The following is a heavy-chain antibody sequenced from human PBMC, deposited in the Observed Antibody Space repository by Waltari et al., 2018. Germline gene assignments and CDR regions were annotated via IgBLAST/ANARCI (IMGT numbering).Heavy chain of an antibody. CDR3: EREFLGSYGLGYYFDY. CDR1: GFTFSSYW. Sequence: EVQLVESGGGLVQPGGSLRLSCAASGFTFSSYWMSWVRQAPGKGLEWVANIKQDGSEKYYVDSVKGRFTISRDNAKNSLYLQMNSLRAEDTAVYYCEREFLGSYGLGYYFDYWGQGTLVTVSS. J-gene: IGHJ4*02. V-gene: IGHV3-7*01. D-gene: IGHD1-26*01. CDR2: IKQDGSEK.